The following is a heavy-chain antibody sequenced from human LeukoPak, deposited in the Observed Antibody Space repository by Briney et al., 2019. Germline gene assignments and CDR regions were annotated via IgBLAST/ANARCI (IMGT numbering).Heavy chain of an antibody. CDR2: ISGSGGST. Sequence: PGGSLRLSCAASGFTFSSYAMSWVRQAPGKGLEWVSAISGSGGSTYYADSVKGRFTISRDNSKNTLYLQMNSLRAEDTAVYYCAKVGEDTAMVVGYFDYWGQGTLVTVSS. J-gene: IGHJ4*02. CDR1: GFTFSSYA. V-gene: IGHV3-23*01. CDR3: AKVGEDTAMVVGYFDY. D-gene: IGHD5-18*01.